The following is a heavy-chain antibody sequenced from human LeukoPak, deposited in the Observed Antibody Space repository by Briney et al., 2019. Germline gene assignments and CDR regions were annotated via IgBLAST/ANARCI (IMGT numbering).Heavy chain of an antibody. CDR3: ARDLRLGYGDYGSFDY. CDR1: GYTFTSYG. V-gene: IGHV1-18*01. Sequence: ASVKVSCKASGYTFTSYGISWVRQAPGQGLEWMGWISAYNGNTNYAQKLQGRVTMTTDTSTCTAYMELRSLRSDDTAVYYCARDLRLGYGDYGSFDYWGQGTLVTVSS. D-gene: IGHD4-17*01. J-gene: IGHJ4*02. CDR2: ISAYNGNT.